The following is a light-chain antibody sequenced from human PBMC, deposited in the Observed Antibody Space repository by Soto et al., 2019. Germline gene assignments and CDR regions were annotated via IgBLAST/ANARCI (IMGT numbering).Light chain of an antibody. CDR3: QHYNNWPPKFT. CDR1: QSASVN. J-gene: IGKJ3*01. V-gene: IGKV3-15*01. Sequence: EIVMTQSPATLSVSPGERATLSCRASQSASVNLAWYQQKPGQVPRLLIYAASTRATGVPARFSGSGSGTEFTLTISSLQSEDVAVYYCQHYNNWPPKFTFGPGTKVDIK. CDR2: AAS.